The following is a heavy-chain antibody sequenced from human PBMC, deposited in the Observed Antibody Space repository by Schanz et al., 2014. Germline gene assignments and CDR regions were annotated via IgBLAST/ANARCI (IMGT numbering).Heavy chain of an antibody. Sequence: QVQLVESGGGVVQPGGSLRLSCAVSGFTVSSNHMSWVRQAPGKGLEWVAVISYDGRNKYYADSVKGRFTISRDNSKNTLYLQMNSLRAEDTAVYYCAKQIHYDILTVTRNWGQGTLVTVSS. CDR3: AKQIHYDILTVTRN. CDR2: ISYDGRNK. V-gene: IGHV3-30-3*01. J-gene: IGHJ4*02. D-gene: IGHD3-9*01. CDR1: GFTVSSNH.